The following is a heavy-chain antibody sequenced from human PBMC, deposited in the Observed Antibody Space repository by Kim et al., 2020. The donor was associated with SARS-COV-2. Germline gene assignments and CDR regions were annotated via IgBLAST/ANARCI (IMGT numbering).Heavy chain of an antibody. J-gene: IGHJ5*01. CDR3: ARFFGTQLDS. CDR1: GSNFGSHH. D-gene: IGHD3-10*01. CDR2: IWYDGSKQ. Sequence: GGSLRLSCAASGSNFGSHHKHWVRQAPGKGLEWVAVIWYDGSKQYYADSMKGRFTISRDNSKNMLFLQMNSLRAEDTALYYCARFFGTQLDSWGQGTLVTVSS. V-gene: IGHV3-33*01.